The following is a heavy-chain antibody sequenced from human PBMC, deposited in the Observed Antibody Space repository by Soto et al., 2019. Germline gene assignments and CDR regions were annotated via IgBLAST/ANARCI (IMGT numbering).Heavy chain of an antibody. D-gene: IGHD2-2*01. CDR1: GYTFTSYV. CDR2: INAGNGNT. CDR3: ARDGTGYCSRTSRQLDYGMDV. Sequence: GASVKVSCKASGYTFTSYVMHWVRQAPGQRLEWMGWINAGNGNTKYSQKFQGRVTITRDTSASTAYMELSSLRSEDTAVYYCARDGTGYCSRTSRQLDYGMDVWGQGTTVTVSS. J-gene: IGHJ6*02. V-gene: IGHV1-3*01.